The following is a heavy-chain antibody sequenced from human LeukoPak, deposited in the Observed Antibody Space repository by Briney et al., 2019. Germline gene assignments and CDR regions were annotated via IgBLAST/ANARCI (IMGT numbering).Heavy chain of an antibody. Sequence: SESRSLAWTLSHGSIISYYWSWVRQSPGGGLGWIGYVYYSGSTNYNPSLKSRGTILVDTSKNQFALNLSSVTAADTAVYYCARALLSTPGFDPWGQGTLVTVSS. J-gene: IGHJ5*02. CDR3: ARALLSTPGFDP. CDR1: HGSIISYY. D-gene: IGHD2/OR15-2a*01. CDR2: VYYSGST. V-gene: IGHV4-59*01.